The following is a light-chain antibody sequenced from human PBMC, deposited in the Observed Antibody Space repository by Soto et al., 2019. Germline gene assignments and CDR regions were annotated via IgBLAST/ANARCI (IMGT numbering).Light chain of an antibody. CDR1: ESIRTF. Sequence: EIVLTQSPATLSLSPGEGVTLYCRASESIRTFLAWYQQKPGQAPRLLIYGASNRATGVPGRFSGSGSGADFSLTISRLELEDFAVYYCQQRSNWPPYTFGQGTKLEIK. CDR2: GAS. CDR3: QQRSNWPPYT. V-gene: IGKV3-11*01. J-gene: IGKJ2*01.